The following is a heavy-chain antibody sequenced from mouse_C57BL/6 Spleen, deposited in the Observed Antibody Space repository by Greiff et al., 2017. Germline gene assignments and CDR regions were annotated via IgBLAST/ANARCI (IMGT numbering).Heavy chain of an antibody. CDR3: ARDGEGFAY. CDR2: INPYNGGT. V-gene: IGHV1-19*01. J-gene: IGHJ3*01. CDR1: GYTFTDYY. Sequence: VQLQQSGPVLVKPGASVKMSCKASGYTFTDYYMNWVKQSHGKSLEWIGVINPYNGGTSYNQKFKGKATLTVDKSSSTAYMELNSLTSEDSAVYYCARDGEGFAYWGQGTLVTVSA. D-gene: IGHD2-13*01.